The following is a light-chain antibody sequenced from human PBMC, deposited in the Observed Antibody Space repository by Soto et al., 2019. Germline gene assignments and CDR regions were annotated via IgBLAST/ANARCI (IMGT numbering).Light chain of an antibody. CDR2: DTS. Sequence: QAVVTQEPSLTVSPGGTVTLTCGSSTGAITSGHSPYWFQQKPGQAPRTLIYDTSNKHSWTPARFSGSLLGDKAALTLSGAQPEDEAEYYCLLSYSDSWVFGGGTQLTVL. J-gene: IGLJ3*02. CDR3: LLSYSDSWV. V-gene: IGLV7-46*01. CDR1: TGAITSGHS.